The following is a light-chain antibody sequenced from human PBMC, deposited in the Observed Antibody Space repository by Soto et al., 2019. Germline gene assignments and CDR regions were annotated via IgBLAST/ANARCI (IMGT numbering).Light chain of an antibody. J-gene: IGKJ1*01. CDR1: HSISRW. CDR2: DAS. Sequence: DIHMTQSPATLSASVGDRVTITCRASHSISRWLAWYQQKPGKAPNLLIYDASSLQSGVPSRFSGSGSGAEFTLTISSLQPDDFATYYCQQYNTYATFGQGTKVDIK. CDR3: QQYNTYAT. V-gene: IGKV1-5*01.